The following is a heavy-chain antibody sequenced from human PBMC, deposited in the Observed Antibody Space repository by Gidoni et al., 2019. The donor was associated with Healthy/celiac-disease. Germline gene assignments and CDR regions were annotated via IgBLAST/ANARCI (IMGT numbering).Heavy chain of an antibody. CDR2: ISSSSSYI. Sequence: EVQLVESGGGLVKPGGSLRLSCAASGFPFSSYSMNWVRQAPGKGLEWCSSISSSSSYIYYADSVKGLFTISRDNAKNSLYLQMNSLRAEDTAVYYCARFWLSDYSNLGYYYYGMDVWGQGTTVTVSS. J-gene: IGHJ6*02. V-gene: IGHV3-21*01. D-gene: IGHD4-4*01. CDR1: GFPFSSYS. CDR3: ARFWLSDYSNLGYYYYGMDV.